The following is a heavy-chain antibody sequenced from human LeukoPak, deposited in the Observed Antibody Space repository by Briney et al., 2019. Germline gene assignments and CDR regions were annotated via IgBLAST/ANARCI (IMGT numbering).Heavy chain of an antibody. J-gene: IGHJ4*02. V-gene: IGHV4-61*02. CDR1: GDSISSGDYY. Sequence: SETLSLTCTVSGDSISSGDYYWSWIRQPAGKGLEWIGRISSSGSTNYNPSLKSRVTILVDTSKNQFSLKLSSVTAADTAVYYCARNRGGPSIVATIIGGFDYWGQGTLVTVSS. CDR3: ARNRGGPSIVATIIGGFDY. CDR2: ISSSGST. D-gene: IGHD5-12*01.